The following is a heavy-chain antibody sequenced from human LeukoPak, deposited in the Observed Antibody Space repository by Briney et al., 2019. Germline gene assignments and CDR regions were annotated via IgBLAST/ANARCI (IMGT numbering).Heavy chain of an antibody. CDR2: IRYDETNE. CDR3: ARVLTRGGSGSYYLDY. CDR1: GFTFSSYD. J-gene: IGHJ4*02. D-gene: IGHD3-10*01. Sequence: PGGSLRLSCAASGFTFSSYDIHWVRQAPGKGLEWVGFIRYDETNEYYADSVKGRFTISRDNAKNTLYLQMNSLRAEDTAVYYCARVLTRGGSGSYYLDYWGRGTVVTVSS. V-gene: IGHV3-30*02.